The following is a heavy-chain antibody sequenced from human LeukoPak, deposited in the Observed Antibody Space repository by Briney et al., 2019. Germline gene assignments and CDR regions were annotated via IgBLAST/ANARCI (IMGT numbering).Heavy chain of an antibody. Sequence: GGSLRLSCAASGFTLSDYHMNWVRQAPGKGLEWLSSITTISHYIYYAGAVRGRFTISRDNAKNSLYLQMNSLRGEDTAVYYCARSGGPGTYHQLRYNWFDPWGQRTLVTVSS. CDR3: ARSGGPGTYHQLRYNWFDP. V-gene: IGHV3-21*01. CDR2: ITTISHYI. J-gene: IGHJ5*02. CDR1: GFTLSDYH. D-gene: IGHD3-10*01.